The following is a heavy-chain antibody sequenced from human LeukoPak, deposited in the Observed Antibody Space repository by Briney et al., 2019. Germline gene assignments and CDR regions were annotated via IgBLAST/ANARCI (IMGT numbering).Heavy chain of an antibody. CDR3: AREWDQGDAFDI. V-gene: IGHV1-46*01. CDR1: GYTFTIYD. D-gene: IGHD1-26*01. CDR2: INPSGVST. Sequence: ASVRVSYKASGYTFTIYDIHWVRQASGQGSEWRGIINPSGVSTSYAQKFQCRVTMTSDTSTSTVYMELSSLRSEDTAVYYCAREWDQGDAFDIWGQGTMVTVSS. J-gene: IGHJ3*02.